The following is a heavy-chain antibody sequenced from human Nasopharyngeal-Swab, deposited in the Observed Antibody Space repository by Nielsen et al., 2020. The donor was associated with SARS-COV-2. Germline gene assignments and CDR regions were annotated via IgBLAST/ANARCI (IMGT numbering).Heavy chain of an antibody. D-gene: IGHD3-22*01. CDR1: GGIFSSYA. CDR2: SIPIFGTA. V-gene: IGHV1-69*13. Sequence: SVKVSCKASGGIFSSYAIIWVRQAPGQGLEWMGGSIPIFGTANYAQKFQGRVTITADESTSTAYMELSSLRSEETAVYYCAREYYYDSSGYRHYYDGMDVWGQGTTVTVSS. CDR3: AREYYYDSSGYRHYYDGMDV. J-gene: IGHJ6*02.